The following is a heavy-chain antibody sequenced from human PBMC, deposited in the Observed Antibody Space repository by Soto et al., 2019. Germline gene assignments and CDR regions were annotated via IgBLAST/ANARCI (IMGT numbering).Heavy chain of an antibody. CDR2: IDSRSGTI. J-gene: IGHJ4*02. Sequence: EIQLVESGGGLVQPGGSLRLSCAASGFTFSSNSMNWVRQAPGKGLEWVAYIDSRSGTIYYADSVKGRFTISRDNAKNSLYLQMSSLSDEDTAVYYCAREVLTANYWGEGTLVTVSS. CDR3: AREVLTANY. CDR1: GFTFSSNS. V-gene: IGHV3-48*02. D-gene: IGHD2-8*01.